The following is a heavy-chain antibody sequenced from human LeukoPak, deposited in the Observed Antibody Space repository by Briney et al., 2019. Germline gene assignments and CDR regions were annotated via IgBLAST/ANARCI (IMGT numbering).Heavy chain of an antibody. D-gene: IGHD3-10*01. CDR1: GFTFSSYG. V-gene: IGHV3-30*02. CDR2: IRYDGSNK. CDR3: AKDPHYYGSGSPPDY. Sequence: PGGSLRLSCAASGFTFSSYGMHWVRQAPGKGLEWVAFIRYDGSNKYYADSVKGRFTISRDNSKNTLYLQMNSLRAEDTAVYYCAKDPHYYGSGSPPDYWGQGTLVTVSS. J-gene: IGHJ4*02.